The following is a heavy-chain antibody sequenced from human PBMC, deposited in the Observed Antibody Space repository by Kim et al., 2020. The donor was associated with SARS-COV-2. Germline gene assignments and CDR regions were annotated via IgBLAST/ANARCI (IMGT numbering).Heavy chain of an antibody. CDR3: AKAGEGTWEVDY. V-gene: IGHV3-23*01. Sequence: YYADSVKGRFTISRDNSKNTLYLQMNSLRAEDTAVYYCAKAGEGTWEVDYWGQGTLVTVSS. D-gene: IGHD1-26*01. J-gene: IGHJ4*02.